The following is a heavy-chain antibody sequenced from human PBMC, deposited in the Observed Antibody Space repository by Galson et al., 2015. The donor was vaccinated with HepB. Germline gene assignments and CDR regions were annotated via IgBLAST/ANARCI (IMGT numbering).Heavy chain of an antibody. CDR3: ARYPRGGDYYFDY. CDR1: GGSISSYY. D-gene: IGHD4-17*01. V-gene: IGHV4-59*01. CDR2: VYHSGST. Sequence: ETLSLTCTVSGGSISSYYWSWIRQPPRKGLEWIGYVYHSGSTNYNPSLKSRVTISVDTSKNQFSLKLTSVTAADTAVYYCARYPRGGDYYFDYWGQGTLVTVSS. J-gene: IGHJ4*02.